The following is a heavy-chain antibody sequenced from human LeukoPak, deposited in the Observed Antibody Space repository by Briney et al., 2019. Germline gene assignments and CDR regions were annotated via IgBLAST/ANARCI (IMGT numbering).Heavy chain of an antibody. CDR2: IYYSGST. J-gene: IGHJ3*01. CDR3: ASHARFGELPLR. CDR1: GGSISSYY. V-gene: IGHV4-59*01. D-gene: IGHD3-10*01. Sequence: SETLSLTCTVSGGSISSYYWSWIRQPPGKGLEWIGYIYYSGSTNYNPSLKSRVTISVDTSKNQFSLKLSSVTAADTAVYYCASHARFGELPLRWGQGTMVTVSS.